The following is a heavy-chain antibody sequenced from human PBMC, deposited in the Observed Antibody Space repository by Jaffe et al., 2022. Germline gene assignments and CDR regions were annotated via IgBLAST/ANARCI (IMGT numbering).Heavy chain of an antibody. J-gene: IGHJ6*03. CDR2: INPSGGST. Sequence: QVQLVQSGAEVKKPGASVKVSCKASGYTFTSYYMHWVRQAPGQGLEWMGIINPSGGSTSYAQKFQGRVTMTRDTSTSTVYMELSSLRSEDTAVYYCARGGAAVAGQYYYYYYYMDVWGKGTTVTVSS. V-gene: IGHV1-46*01. D-gene: IGHD6-19*01. CDR3: ARGGAAVAGQYYYYYYYMDV. CDR1: GYTFTSYY.